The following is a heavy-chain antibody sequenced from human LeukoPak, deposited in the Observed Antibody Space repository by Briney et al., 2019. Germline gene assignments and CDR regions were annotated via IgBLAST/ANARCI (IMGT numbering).Heavy chain of an antibody. V-gene: IGHV4-59*08. Sequence: SETLSLTCTVSGGSISTYYWSWIRQPPGKGLEWIGYVYYSGSTNYNPSLKSRVTISVDTSKNQFSLRVRFVTAADTAVYYCARLRGSSFFEDWGQGVPVSVSS. J-gene: IGHJ4*02. D-gene: IGHD2-15*01. CDR2: VYYSGST. CDR1: GGSISTYY. CDR3: ARLRGSSFFED.